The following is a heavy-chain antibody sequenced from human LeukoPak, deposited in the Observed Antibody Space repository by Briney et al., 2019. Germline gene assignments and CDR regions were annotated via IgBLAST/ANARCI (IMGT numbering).Heavy chain of an antibody. J-gene: IGHJ3*02. V-gene: IGHV1-18*01. D-gene: IGHD3-22*01. CDR2: ISAYNGNT. Sequence: ASVKVSCKASGYTFTSYGISWVRQAPGQGLEWMGWISAYNGNTNYAQKLQGRVTMTTDTSTSTAYMELRSLRSDDTAVYYCARAYSYYYDSSGPYDAFDIWGQGTMVTVSS. CDR1: GYTFTSYG. CDR3: ARAYSYYYDSSGPYDAFDI.